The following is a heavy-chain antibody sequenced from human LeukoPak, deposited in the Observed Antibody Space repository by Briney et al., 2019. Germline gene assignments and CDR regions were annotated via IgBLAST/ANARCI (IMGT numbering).Heavy chain of an antibody. Sequence: GGSLRLSCAASGFTFSDYYMSWIRQAPGKGLEWVSYISSSSRYIYYADSVKGRFTISRDNAKNSLFLQMNSLRAEDTAIYYCARNRYYYDSSGYYPVDYWGQGTLVTVSS. CDR2: ISSSSRYI. J-gene: IGHJ4*02. D-gene: IGHD3-22*01. V-gene: IGHV3-11*06. CDR1: GFTFSDYY. CDR3: ARNRYYYDSSGYYPVDY.